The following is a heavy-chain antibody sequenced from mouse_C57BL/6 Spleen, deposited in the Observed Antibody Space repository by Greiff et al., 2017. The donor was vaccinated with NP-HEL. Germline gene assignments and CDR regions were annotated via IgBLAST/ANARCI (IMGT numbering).Heavy chain of an antibody. J-gene: IGHJ3*01. V-gene: IGHV1-15*01. D-gene: IGHD1-2*01. CDR1: GYTFTDYE. CDR2: IDPETGGT. Sequence: VQLQQSGAELVRPGASVTLSCKASGYTFTDYEMHWVKQTPVHGLEWIGAIDPETGGTAYNQKFKGKAILTADKSSSTAYMELRSLTSEDSAVYYCTRWGTTAPLAYWGQGTLVTVSA. CDR3: TRWGTTAPLAY.